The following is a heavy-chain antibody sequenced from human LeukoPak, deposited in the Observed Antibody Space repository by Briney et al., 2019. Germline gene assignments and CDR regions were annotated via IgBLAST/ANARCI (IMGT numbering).Heavy chain of an antibody. V-gene: IGHV4-39*01. Sequence: SETLSLTCTVSGGSISSSSYYWGWIRQPPGKGLEWIGSIYYSGSTYYNPSLKSRVTISVDTSKNQFSLKLSSVTSADTAVYYCARSKDGSRLNFDYWGQGTLVTVSS. CDR3: ARSKDGSRLNFDY. J-gene: IGHJ4*02. D-gene: IGHD1-14*01. CDR2: IYYSGST. CDR1: GGSISSSSYY.